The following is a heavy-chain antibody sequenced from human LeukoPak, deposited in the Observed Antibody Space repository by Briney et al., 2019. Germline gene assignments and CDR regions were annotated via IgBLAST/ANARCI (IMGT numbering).Heavy chain of an antibody. D-gene: IGHD3-22*01. CDR1: GFTFRSYG. Sequence: GGSLRLSCAASGFTFRSYGMNWVRQAPGKGLEWVSYISSSSSTIYYADSVKGRFTISRDNAKNSLYLQMNSLRDEDTAVYYCARARYYYDSSGYFADYWGQGTLVTVSS. J-gene: IGHJ4*02. V-gene: IGHV3-48*02. CDR2: ISSSSSTI. CDR3: ARARYYYDSSGYFADY.